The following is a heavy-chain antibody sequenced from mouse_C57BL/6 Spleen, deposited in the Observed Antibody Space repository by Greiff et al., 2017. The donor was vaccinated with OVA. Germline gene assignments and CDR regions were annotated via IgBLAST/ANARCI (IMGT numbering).Heavy chain of an antibody. J-gene: IGHJ4*01. V-gene: IGHV5-17*01. CDR1: GFTFSDYG. CDR3: AKGTFNYPYYYAMDY. Sequence: EVQLVESGGGLVKPGGSLKLSCAASGFTFSDYGMHWVRQAPEKGLEWVAYISSGSSTIYYADTVKGRFTISRDNAKNTPFLQMTSLRSEDTAMYYWAKGTFNYPYYYAMDYWGQGTSVTVSS. D-gene: IGHD2-1*01. CDR2: ISSGSSTI.